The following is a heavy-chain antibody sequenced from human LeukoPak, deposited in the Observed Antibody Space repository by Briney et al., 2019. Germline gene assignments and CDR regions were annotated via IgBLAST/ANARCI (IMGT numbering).Heavy chain of an antibody. Sequence: GGSLRLSCSASGFTFSSYSMNWVRQAPGKGLEWVSSISSSSSYIYYADSVKGRFTISRDNAKNSLYLQMNSLRAEDTAVYYCARMLGDGWFDPWGQGTPVTVSS. D-gene: IGHD3-10*02. CDR2: ISSSSSYI. V-gene: IGHV3-21*01. CDR3: ARMLGDGWFDP. J-gene: IGHJ5*02. CDR1: GFTFSSYS.